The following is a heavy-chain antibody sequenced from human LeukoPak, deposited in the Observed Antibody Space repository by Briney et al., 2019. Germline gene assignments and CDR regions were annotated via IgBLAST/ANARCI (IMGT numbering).Heavy chain of an antibody. J-gene: IGHJ4*02. CDR2: MSPDGRAI. Sequence: GGSLRLSCAASGFDSNQYWLTWIRQTPDKGLEWTAHMSPDGRAIYYGESVKGRFTISRDNAKKSVYLQMNSLRVEDTAAYYCVAESMNYWGQGVLVTVSS. CDR3: VAESMNY. V-gene: IGHV3-7*01. CDR1: GFDSNQYW. D-gene: IGHD3-16*01.